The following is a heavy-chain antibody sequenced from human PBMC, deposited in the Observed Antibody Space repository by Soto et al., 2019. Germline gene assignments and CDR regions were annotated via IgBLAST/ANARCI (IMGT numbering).Heavy chain of an antibody. CDR1: GFTVSNLY. D-gene: IGHD3-3*01. V-gene: IGHV3-66*01. J-gene: IGHJ4*02. CDR3: ARDTLGGAYDFLH. Sequence: EVQLVESGGGLVQPGGSLRLSCAASGFTVSNLYMTWVRQAPGKGLQWVAVISSGGSTYYADSVKGRFTISRDNSKNTLYLEMNSLRAEDTAVYYCARDTLGGAYDFLHGGQGTLVTVSP. CDR2: ISSGGST.